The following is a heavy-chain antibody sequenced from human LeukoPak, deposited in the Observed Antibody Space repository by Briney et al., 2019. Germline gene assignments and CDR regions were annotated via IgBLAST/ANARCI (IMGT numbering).Heavy chain of an antibody. J-gene: IGHJ4*02. Sequence: PSETLCLTCSVSAGSISTPYWHWIRQSPGKGLEWIGFVFYGGMTNYNPSLKSRVTISLDTSKNQFSLKLTSVTAADTAVYYCASGTVFGVITPQYFHYWGQGARVTVSS. CDR1: AGSISTPY. CDR3: ASGTVFGVITPQYFHY. CDR2: VFYGGMT. V-gene: IGHV4-59*11. D-gene: IGHD3-3*01.